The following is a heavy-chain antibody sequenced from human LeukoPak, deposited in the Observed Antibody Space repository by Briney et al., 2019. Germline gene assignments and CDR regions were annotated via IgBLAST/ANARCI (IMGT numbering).Heavy chain of an antibody. J-gene: IGHJ4*02. CDR2: ISSSGSTI. V-gene: IGHV3-48*03. Sequence: GGSLRLSCAASGFTFSSYEMNWVRQAPGKGLEWLSYISSSGSTIYYADSVKGRFTISRDNAKNSLYLQMNSLRAEDTAVYYCAREPSSSWTADHFDYWGQGTLVTVSS. CDR1: GFTFSSYE. CDR3: AREPSSSWTADHFDY. D-gene: IGHD6-13*01.